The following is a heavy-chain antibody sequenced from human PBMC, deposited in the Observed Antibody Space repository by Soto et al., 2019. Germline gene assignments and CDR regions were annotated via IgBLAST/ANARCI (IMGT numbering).Heavy chain of an antibody. CDR1: GGTFSSYA. CDR2: IIPIFGTA. D-gene: IGHD6-13*01. Sequence: GASVKVSCKASGGTFSSYAISWVRQAPGQGLEWMGGIIPIFGTANYAQKFQGRVTITADESTSTAYMELGSLRSEDTAVYYCARGVGAAAGPLYYYGMEVWGQGTTVTVSS. V-gene: IGHV1-69*13. CDR3: ARGVGAAAGPLYYYGMEV. J-gene: IGHJ6*02.